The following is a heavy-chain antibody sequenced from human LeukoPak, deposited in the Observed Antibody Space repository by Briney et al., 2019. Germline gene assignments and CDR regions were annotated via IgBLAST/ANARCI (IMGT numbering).Heavy chain of an antibody. V-gene: IGHV5-51*01. Sequence: GESLKISCQASGYYFSSQWIGWVRQMPGKGLEWMGIIYPGDSDTRYSPSFQGQVTISADKPISTAYLQWSSLKASDTAMYYCARLLITPLGGNSGGWWFDPWGQGTLVTVSS. CDR3: ARLLITPLGGNSGGWWFDP. D-gene: IGHD4-23*01. CDR1: GYYFSSQW. CDR2: IYPGDSDT. J-gene: IGHJ5*02.